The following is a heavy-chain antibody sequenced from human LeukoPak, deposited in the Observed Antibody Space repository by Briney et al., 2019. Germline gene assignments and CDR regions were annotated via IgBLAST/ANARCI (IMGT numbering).Heavy chain of an antibody. CDR2: INHSGST. D-gene: IGHD3-22*01. CDR1: GGPFSGYY. CDR3: ARGRLGYYDSSGYRWFDP. Sequence: PSETLSLTCAVYGGPFSGYYWSWIRQPPGKGLEWIGEINHSGSTNYNPSLKSRVTISLDTSKNQFSLKLSSVTAADTAVYYCARGRLGYYDSSGYRWFDPWGQGTLVTVSS. V-gene: IGHV4-34*01. J-gene: IGHJ5*02.